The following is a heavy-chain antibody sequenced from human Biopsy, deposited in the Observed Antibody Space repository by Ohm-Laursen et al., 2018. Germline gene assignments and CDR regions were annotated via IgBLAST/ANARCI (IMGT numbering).Heavy chain of an antibody. CDR2: IYFTGST. V-gene: IGHV4-59*12. CDR3: ARGMRYCTNAVCYKSGSGSYYRYYYGIDV. J-gene: IGHJ6*02. D-gene: IGHD2-8*01. Sequence: GTLSLTCSVSGGSIINNYWSWIRQPPGKGLEWIGYIYFTGSTNYNPSLKSRVTISVAMYKNQFSLKLSSVTAADTAVYYCARGMRYCTNAVCYKSGSGSYYRYYYGIDVWGQGTTVTVSS. CDR1: GGSIINNY.